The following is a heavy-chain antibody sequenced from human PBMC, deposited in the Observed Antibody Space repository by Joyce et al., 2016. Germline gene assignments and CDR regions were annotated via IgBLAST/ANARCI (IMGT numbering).Heavy chain of an antibody. V-gene: IGHV4-59*03. Sequence: QVQLQESGPGLVKPSEILSLSCTVSGGSISSFYWSWIRQPPGKGLEWLGYVSDTGSTSYNPSVKSRVNMSVDTSKNQFSLRLSSVTAADTAVYYCARLPVDKYWYFDLWGRGTLVTVSS. CDR1: GGSISSFY. CDR3: ARLPVDKYWYFDL. CDR2: VSDTGST. D-gene: IGHD2-2*01. J-gene: IGHJ2*01.